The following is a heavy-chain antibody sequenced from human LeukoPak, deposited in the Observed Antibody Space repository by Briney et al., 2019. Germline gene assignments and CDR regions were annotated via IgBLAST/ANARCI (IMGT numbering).Heavy chain of an antibody. CDR1: GGSISSGGYY. D-gene: IGHD6-13*01. CDR2: IYYSGST. J-gene: IGHJ5*02. V-gene: IGHV4-31*03. Sequence: PSETLSLTCTVSGGSISSGGYYWSWIRQHPGKGLEWIGYIYYSGSTYYNPSLKRRVTISVDTSKNQFSLKLSSVTAADTAVYYCARGGGLSGFIAAAASWVLNWFDPWGQGTLVTVSS. CDR3: ARGGGLSGFIAAAASWVLNWFDP.